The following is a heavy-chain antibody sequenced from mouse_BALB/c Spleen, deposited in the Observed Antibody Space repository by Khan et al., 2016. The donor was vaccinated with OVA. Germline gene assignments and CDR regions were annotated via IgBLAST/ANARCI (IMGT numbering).Heavy chain of an antibody. D-gene: IGHD1-1*01. CDR3: ARRGLRWDFDY. CDR1: GYTFINYW. CDR2: INPSTGYT. J-gene: IGHJ2*01. V-gene: IGHV1-7*01. Sequence: QVQLKESGAELAKPGASVKMSCKASGYTFINYWILWVKQRPGQGLEWIGYINPSTGYTEYNHNFKEKATLTADKSSSTAYMQLSSLTSVDSAVYYCARRGLRWDFDYWGQGTTLTVSS.